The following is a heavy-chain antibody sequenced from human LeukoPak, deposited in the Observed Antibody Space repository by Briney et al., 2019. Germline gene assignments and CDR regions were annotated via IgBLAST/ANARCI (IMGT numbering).Heavy chain of an antibody. CDR1: GYTFTSYD. CDR2: MNPNSGNT. CDR3: ESGRGSCSSTSCYALDY. Sequence: GASVKVSCKATGYTFTSYDINWVRQATGQGLEWMGWMNPNSGNTGYAQKFQGRGTITRNTSISTAYMELSSLSSEDTDVSYCESGRGSCSSTSCYALDYWGQGTLVTVSS. J-gene: IGHJ4*02. D-gene: IGHD2-2*01. V-gene: IGHV1-8*01.